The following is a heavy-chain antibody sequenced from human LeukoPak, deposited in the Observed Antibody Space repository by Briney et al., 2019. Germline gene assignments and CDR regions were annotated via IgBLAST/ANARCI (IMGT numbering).Heavy chain of an antibody. CDR1: GGSITSYF. CDR3: AREDWNYWFDP. V-gene: IGHV4-59*01. Sequence: PSETLSLTCTVSGGSITSYFWSWIRQPPGKGLEWIGYVYYSGTTNYNPSLKSRVTISVDASKNQFSKNQFSLKLTSVTAADTAVYYCAREDWNYWFDPWGQGTLVTVSS. J-gene: IGHJ5*02. D-gene: IGHD1-7*01. CDR2: VYYSGTT.